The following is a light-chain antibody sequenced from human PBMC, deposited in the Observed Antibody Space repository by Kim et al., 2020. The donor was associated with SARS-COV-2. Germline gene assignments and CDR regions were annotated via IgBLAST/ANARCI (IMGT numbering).Light chain of an antibody. Sequence: AIRMTQSPSSFSASTGDRVTITCRASQGISSYLAWYQQKPGKAPKLLIYAASTLQSGVPSRFSGSGSGTDFTLTISCLQSEDFATYYGEQYYSYPHTLGQGTKLEI. CDR3: EQYYSYPHT. V-gene: IGKV1-8*01. CDR1: QGISSY. CDR2: AAS. J-gene: IGKJ2*01.